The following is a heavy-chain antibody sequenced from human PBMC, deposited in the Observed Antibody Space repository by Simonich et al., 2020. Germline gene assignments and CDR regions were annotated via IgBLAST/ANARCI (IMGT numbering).Heavy chain of an antibody. D-gene: IGHD6-13*01. CDR1: GFTFSSYW. Sequence: EVQLVESGGGLVQPGGSLRLSCAASGFTFSSYWMHWVRQAPGKGLGGVSRSNRDGSSTSYADTGKGRFTISRDNAKNTLYLQMNSLRAEDTAVYYCARDQGGRAAAATDYWGQGTLVTVSS. CDR3: ARDQGGRAAAATDY. J-gene: IGHJ4*02. CDR2: SNRDGSST. V-gene: IGHV3-74*01.